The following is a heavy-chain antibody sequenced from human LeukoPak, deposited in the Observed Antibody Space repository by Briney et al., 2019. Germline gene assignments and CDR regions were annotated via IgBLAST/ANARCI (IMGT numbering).Heavy chain of an antibody. V-gene: IGHV4-59*01. Sequence: PSETLSLTCTVSGGSISGYYWSWIRQPPGKGLEWIGYIYSSGSTNYNPSPESRVTISIDTSKNQFSLKLSSVTAADTAVYYCAREGTTVTHFDYWGQGTLVTVSS. CDR3: AREGTTVTHFDY. CDR2: IYSSGST. D-gene: IGHD4-11*01. J-gene: IGHJ4*02. CDR1: GGSISGYY.